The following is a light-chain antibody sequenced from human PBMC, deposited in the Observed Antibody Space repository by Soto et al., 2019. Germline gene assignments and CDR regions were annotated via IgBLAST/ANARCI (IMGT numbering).Light chain of an antibody. J-gene: IGKJ2*01. CDR3: LQARQTAYT. Sequence: EIVMTQSPLSLPVTLGEPASITCRSSQSLLHSNGYNYVDWYLQKPGQSPQLLIYLSSNWASGVPDRFSGSGSGTDFILNISRVEAEDVGVYYCLQARQTAYTFGQGTKLEIK. CDR1: QSLLHSNGYNY. CDR2: LSS. V-gene: IGKV2-28*01.